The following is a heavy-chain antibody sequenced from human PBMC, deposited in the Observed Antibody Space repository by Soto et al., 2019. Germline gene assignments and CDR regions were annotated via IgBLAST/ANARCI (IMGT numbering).Heavy chain of an antibody. CDR3: ARGVGGSGSYYPQPG. J-gene: IGHJ4*02. CDR1: GGSISSSSSY. CDR2: IYYLGNT. D-gene: IGHD3-10*01. V-gene: IGHV4-39*07. Sequence: PSETLSLTCTVSGGSISSSSSYWGWIRQPPGKGLEWVGSIYYLGNTYYNPPLKSRVTISVDTSKNQFSLKLSSVTAADTAVYYCARGVGGSGSYYPQPGWGQGTLVTVSS.